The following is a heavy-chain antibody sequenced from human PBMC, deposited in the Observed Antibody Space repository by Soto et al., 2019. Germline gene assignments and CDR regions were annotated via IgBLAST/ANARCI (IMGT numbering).Heavy chain of an antibody. CDR3: ARDRGPRSGYYPSWYHP. J-gene: IGHJ5*02. D-gene: IGHD3-22*01. CDR2: IIPIFGTA. CDR1: GGTFSSYA. Sequence: QVQLVQSGAEVKKPGSSVKVSCKASGGTFSSYAITWVRQAPGQGLEWMGGIIPIFGTANYAQKFQGRVTITADESMSTAYMELSSLRSEATAVYYCARDRGPRSGYYPSWYHPWGQGTLVTVSS. V-gene: IGHV1-69*12.